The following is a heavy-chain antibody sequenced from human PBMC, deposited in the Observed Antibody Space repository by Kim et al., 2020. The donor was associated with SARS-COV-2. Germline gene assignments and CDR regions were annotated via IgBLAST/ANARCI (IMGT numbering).Heavy chain of an antibody. CDR3: AKVPAAYYFDS. CDR2: IRDSGGST. Sequence: GGSLRLSCGASGLTFSNSAMSWVRQAPGKGLEWVSAIRDSGGSTYYADSVKGRFTISIDNSKNTLYVQMNSLRAEDTAVYYCAKVPAAYYFDSWGQGTLVAVSP. CDR1: GLTFSNSA. J-gene: IGHJ4*02. D-gene: IGHD2-2*01. V-gene: IGHV3-23*01.